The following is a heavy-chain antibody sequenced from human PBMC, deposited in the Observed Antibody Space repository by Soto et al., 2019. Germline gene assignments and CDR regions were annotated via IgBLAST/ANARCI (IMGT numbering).Heavy chain of an antibody. CDR3: AAHIAARPGQGYSFDY. CDR1: GFTFTSSA. J-gene: IGHJ4*02. Sequence: VASVKVSCKASGFTFTSSAMQWVRQARGQRLEWIGWIVVGGGNTNYAQKFQERVTITRDMSTSTAYMELSSLRSEDTAVYYCAAHIAARPGQGYSFDYWGQGTLVTVSS. CDR2: IVVGGGNT. D-gene: IGHD6-6*01. V-gene: IGHV1-58*02.